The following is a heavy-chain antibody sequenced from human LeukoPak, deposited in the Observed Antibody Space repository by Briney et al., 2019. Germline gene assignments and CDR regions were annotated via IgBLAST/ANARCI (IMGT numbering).Heavy chain of an antibody. D-gene: IGHD6-19*01. CDR3: AREAGGGSDWYFFQH. CDR2: ISGYNGNT. Sequence: ASVKVSCKASGYTFTGYYMHWVRQAPGQGLEWMGWISGYNGNTKYAQKVQDRVTMTTDTSTSTAYMELTSLRSDDTAVYYCAREAGGGSDWYFFQHWGQGTLVTVSS. V-gene: IGHV1-18*04. J-gene: IGHJ1*01. CDR1: GYTFTGYY.